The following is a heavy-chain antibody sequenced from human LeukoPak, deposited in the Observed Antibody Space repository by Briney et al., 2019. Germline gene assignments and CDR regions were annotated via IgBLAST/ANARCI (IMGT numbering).Heavy chain of an antibody. CDR3: ARYQLLYRSYYFDY. Sequence: ASVNVSCKASGGTFSSYAISWVRQAPGQGLEWMGGIIPIFGTANYAQKFQGRVTITADESTSTAYMELSSLRSEDTAVYYCARYQLLYRSYYFDYWGQGTLVTVSS. CDR2: IIPIFGTA. J-gene: IGHJ4*02. V-gene: IGHV1-69*13. CDR1: GGTFSSYA. D-gene: IGHD2-2*02.